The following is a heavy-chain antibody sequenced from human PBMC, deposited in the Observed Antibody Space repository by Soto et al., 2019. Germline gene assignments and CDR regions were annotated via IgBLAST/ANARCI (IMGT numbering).Heavy chain of an antibody. J-gene: IGHJ6*03. D-gene: IGHD4-17*01. V-gene: IGHV3-23*01. CDR3: AKDSNGDAYDYYYYMDV. CDR1: GFTFSSYA. CDR2: ISGSGGST. Sequence: EVQLLESGGGLVQPGGSLRLSCAASGFTFSSYAMSWVRQAPGKGLEWVSAISGSGGSTYYADSVKGRFTISRDNSKNTLYLQMNSLRAEDTDVYYCAKDSNGDAYDYYYYMDVWGKGTTVTVSS.